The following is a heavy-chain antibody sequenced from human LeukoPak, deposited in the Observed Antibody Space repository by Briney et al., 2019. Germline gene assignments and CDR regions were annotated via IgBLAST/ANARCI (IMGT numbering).Heavy chain of an antibody. J-gene: IGHJ4*02. Sequence: CLRLSCAASGFTFSSYGMHWVRQALGKGLGWVGVIWYDGSNKYYADSVKGRFTISRDNSKNTLNLQMNSLRAEDTAVYYCAKDLDIVVVPAAMDYWGQGTLVTVAS. CDR2: IWYDGSNK. CDR1: GFTFSSYG. CDR3: AKDLDIVVVPAAMDY. D-gene: IGHD2-2*01. V-gene: IGHV3-33*06.